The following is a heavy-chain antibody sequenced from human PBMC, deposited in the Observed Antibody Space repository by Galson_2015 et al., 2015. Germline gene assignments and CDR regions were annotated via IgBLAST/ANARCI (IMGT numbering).Heavy chain of an antibody. CDR3: ARDGYNWVSPKGGFDY. D-gene: IGHD5-24*01. Sequence: SLRLSCAASGFTFSSYAMHWVRQAPGKGLEWVAVISYDGSNKYYADSVKGRFTISRDNSKNTLYLQMNSLRAEDTAVYYCARDGYNWVSPKGGFDYWGQGTLVTVSS. CDR2: ISYDGSNK. CDR1: GFTFSSYA. V-gene: IGHV3-30-3*01. J-gene: IGHJ4*02.